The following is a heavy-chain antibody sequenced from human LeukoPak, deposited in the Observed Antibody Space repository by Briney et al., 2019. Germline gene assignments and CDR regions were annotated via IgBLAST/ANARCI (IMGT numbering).Heavy chain of an antibody. D-gene: IGHD5-24*01. J-gene: IGHJ4*02. V-gene: IGHV3-21*01. Sequence: PGGSLRLSCAASGFTFSSYSMNWVRQAPGKGLEWVSSISSSSSYIYYADSVKGRFTISRDNAKNSLYLQMNSLRAEDTAVYYCATYSIETAGNPFDYWGQGTLVTVSS. CDR1: GFTFSSYS. CDR2: ISSSSSYI. CDR3: ATYSIETAGNPFDY.